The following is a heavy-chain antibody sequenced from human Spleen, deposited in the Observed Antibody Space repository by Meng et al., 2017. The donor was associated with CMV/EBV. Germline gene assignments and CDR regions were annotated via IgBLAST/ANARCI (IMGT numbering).Heavy chain of an antibody. CDR3: ASVVLNNYYGMDV. D-gene: IGHD2-8*01. J-gene: IGHJ6*02. CDR2: IGSSTSAI. Sequence: GESLKISCAASGFTFSSYSMNWVRQAPGKGLEWISYIGSSTSAIYYADSVKGRFTISRDNAKNSLYLQMNSLRAEDTAVYYCASVVLNNYYGMDVWGQGTTVTVSS. CDR1: GFTFSSYS. V-gene: IGHV3-48*04.